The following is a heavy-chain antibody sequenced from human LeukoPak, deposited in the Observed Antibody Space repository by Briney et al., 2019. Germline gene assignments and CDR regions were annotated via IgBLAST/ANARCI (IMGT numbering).Heavy chain of an antibody. CDR3: ARGGSSWYSQYYYYGMDV. J-gene: IGHJ6*02. D-gene: IGHD6-13*01. CDR2: MNPNSGNT. V-gene: IGHV1-8*01. Sequence: GASVKVSCKASGYTFTSYDINWVRQATGQGLEWMGWMNPNSGNTGYAQKFQGRVTMTRNTSISTAYMELSSLRSEDTAVYYCARGGSSWYSQYYYYGMDVWGQGTTVTVSS. CDR1: GYTFTSYD.